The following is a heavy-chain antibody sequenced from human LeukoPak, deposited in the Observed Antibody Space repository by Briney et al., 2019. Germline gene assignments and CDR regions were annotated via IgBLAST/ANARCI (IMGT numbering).Heavy chain of an antibody. J-gene: IGHJ4*02. CDR1: GFAFSTFG. CDR3: AKIVGNYGFDF. V-gene: IGHV3-23*01. CDR2: IDISGGPT. Sequence: GGSLRLSCAASGFAFSTFGMSWVRQAPRKGPEWISTIDISGGPTYYADSVKGRFTISRDNSKNSLYLQMNSLRAEETAGYYCAKIVGNYGFDFWGQGTLVTVSS. D-gene: IGHD1-26*01.